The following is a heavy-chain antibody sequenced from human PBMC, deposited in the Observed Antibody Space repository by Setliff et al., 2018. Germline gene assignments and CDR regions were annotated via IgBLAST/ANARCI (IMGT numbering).Heavy chain of an antibody. V-gene: IGHV3-7*01. D-gene: IGHD2-2*01. CDR2: IKQDGSEK. CDR1: GFTFSSYW. J-gene: IGHJ4*02. Sequence: GGSLRLSCAASGFTFSSYWMSWVRQAPGKGLEWVANIKQDGSEKYYVDSVKGRFAISRDNAKNSLYLQVNSLRAEDTAVYYCASGSSTSPYWGQGTLVTVSS. CDR3: ASGSSTSPY.